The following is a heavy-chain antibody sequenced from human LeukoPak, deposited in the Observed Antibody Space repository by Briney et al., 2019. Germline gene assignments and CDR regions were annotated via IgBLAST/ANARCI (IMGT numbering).Heavy chain of an antibody. J-gene: IGHJ4*02. CDR2: IYHSGST. V-gene: IGHV4-38-2*02. CDR3: ARYSSSPFDY. CDR1: GYSISSGYY. Sequence: SETLSLTCTVSGYSISSGYYWGWIRQPPGKGLEWIGSIYHSGSTYYNPSLKSRVTISVDTSENQFSLKLSSVTAADTAVYYCARYSSSPFDYWGQGTLVTVSS. D-gene: IGHD6-6*01.